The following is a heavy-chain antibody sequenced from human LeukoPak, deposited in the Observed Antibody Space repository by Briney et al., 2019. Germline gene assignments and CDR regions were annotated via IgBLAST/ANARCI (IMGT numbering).Heavy chain of an antibody. V-gene: IGHV1-46*01. CDR3: ARDQAGDRAQDNWFDP. CDR1: GYTFTSYY. Sequence: GASVKVSCKASGYTFTSYYMHWVRQAPGQGLEWMGIINPSGGSTSYAQKFQGRVTMTRDMSTSTVYMELSSLRSEDTAVYYCARDQAGDRAQDNWFDPWGQGTLVTVSS. CDR2: INPSGGST. J-gene: IGHJ5*02. D-gene: IGHD7-27*01.